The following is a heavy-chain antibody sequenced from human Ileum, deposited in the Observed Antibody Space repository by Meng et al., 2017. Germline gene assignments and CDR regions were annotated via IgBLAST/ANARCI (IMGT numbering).Heavy chain of an antibody. D-gene: IGHD5/OR15-5a*01. J-gene: IGHJ4*02. CDR3: AGGQMQCHECFAY. CDR1: AASISLDH. CDR2: IYNGSST. V-gene: IGHV4-59*01. Sequence: SETLSLTCTVSAASISLDHWSWSRQPPGKVLEWIGSIYNGSSTKYNPSLNSRVSIPADTSKNQFSLNLSSVTAADAAMYYCAGGQMQCHECFAYGGAGTVVTVSS.